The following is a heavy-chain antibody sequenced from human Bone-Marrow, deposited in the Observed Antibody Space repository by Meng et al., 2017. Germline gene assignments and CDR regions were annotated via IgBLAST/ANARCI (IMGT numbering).Heavy chain of an antibody. CDR3: ASWYGES. Sequence: QVQLQPSGPRLVKPPQTLSLTCAISGDSVSGNRALWHWVRQSPSRGLEWLGHTYYRSQWQSHYGASVKSRISIYADTSRNQFSLILNSVTPEDTAVYYCASWYGESWGQGTLVTVSS. D-gene: IGHD3-10*01. V-gene: IGHV6-1*01. CDR1: GDSVSGNRAL. CDR2: TYYRSQWQS. J-gene: IGHJ4*02.